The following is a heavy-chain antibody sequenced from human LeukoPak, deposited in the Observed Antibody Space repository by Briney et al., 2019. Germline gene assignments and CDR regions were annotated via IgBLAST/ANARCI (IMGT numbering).Heavy chain of an antibody. CDR3: ARDQGNGYLGDY. CDR1: GYTFIRYG. CDR2: ISAYNGDT. Sequence: ASVTVSFKGSGYTFIRYGFSWVRQAPGQGLEWMGWISAYNGDTNYAQKVQGRVTITTDTSTTTAYMELRSLRSDDTAVYYCARDQGNGYLGDYWGQGTLVTVSS. J-gene: IGHJ4*02. D-gene: IGHD3-22*01. V-gene: IGHV1-18*01.